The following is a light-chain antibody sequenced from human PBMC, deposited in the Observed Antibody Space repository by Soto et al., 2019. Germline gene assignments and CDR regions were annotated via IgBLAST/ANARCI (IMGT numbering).Light chain of an antibody. V-gene: IGLV2-14*03. CDR1: SSDVGAYDY. J-gene: IGLJ1*01. CDR2: EVS. CDR3: SSYTTSSTRV. Sequence: VLTQPASVSGSPGQSITISCTGTSSDVGAYDYVSWYQQHPDKAPKLMIYEVSYRPSGVSNRFSGSKSVNTATLTISGLQAEDEADYYCSSYTTSSTRVFRTGTKVT.